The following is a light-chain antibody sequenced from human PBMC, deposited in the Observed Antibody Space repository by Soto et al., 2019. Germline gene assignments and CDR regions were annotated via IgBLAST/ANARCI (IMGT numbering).Light chain of an antibody. CDR3: PHSNCHSNA. V-gene: IGKV1-5*03. Sequence: EIRVTKSAATLSASAGDRVTITCRASQSISSWLAWYHQKPGKAPKLLIYTASTFTSGLPSSFSGSGSGTDSPLTISSLQPDDFATYYRPHSNCHSNAFGQGTQL. CDR1: QSISSW. J-gene: IGKJ1*01. CDR2: TAS.